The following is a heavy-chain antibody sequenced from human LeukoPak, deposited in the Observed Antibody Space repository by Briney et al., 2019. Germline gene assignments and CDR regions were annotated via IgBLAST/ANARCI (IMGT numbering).Heavy chain of an antibody. CDR2: IIPIFGTA. CDR3: ATTTVTTGDDAFDI. J-gene: IGHJ3*02. V-gene: IGHV1-69*06. Sequence: SVKVSCKASGGTFSSYAISWVRQAPGQGLEWMGGIIPIFGTANYAQKFQGRVTITADKSTSTAYMELSSLRSEDTAVYYCATTTVTTGDDAFDIWGQGTMVTVSS. CDR1: GGTFSSYA. D-gene: IGHD4-17*01.